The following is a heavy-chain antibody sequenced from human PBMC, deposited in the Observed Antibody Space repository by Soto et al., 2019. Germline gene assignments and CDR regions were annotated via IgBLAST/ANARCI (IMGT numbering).Heavy chain of an antibody. V-gene: IGHV3-30*18. J-gene: IGHJ6*02. D-gene: IGHD3-10*01. CDR1: GFTFSSYG. CDR2: IAYDGSLK. Sequence: QVQLVESGGGVVQPGGTLRLSCAASGFTFSSYGMQWVRQAPGKGLEWVAVIAYDGSLKYYVDSVKGRFTISRDNSKNTLYLQINSLRAEDTAVYYCAKDLKVSGSHYGTLIYYCGMDVWGQGTTVSVSS. CDR3: AKDLKVSGSHYGTLIYYCGMDV.